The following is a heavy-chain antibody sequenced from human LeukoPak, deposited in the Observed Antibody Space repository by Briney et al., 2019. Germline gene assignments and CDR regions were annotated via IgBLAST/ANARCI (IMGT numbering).Heavy chain of an antibody. CDR3: ARGRAAAGTSAAGWFDP. Sequence: ASVKVSCKASGYTFTSYAMNWVRQAPGQGLEWMGWISAYNGNTNYAQKLQGRVTMTTDTSTSTAYMELRSLRSDDTAVYYCARGRAAAGTSAAGWFDPWGQGTLVTVSS. J-gene: IGHJ5*02. CDR2: ISAYNGNT. V-gene: IGHV1-18*01. CDR1: GYTFTSYA. D-gene: IGHD6-13*01.